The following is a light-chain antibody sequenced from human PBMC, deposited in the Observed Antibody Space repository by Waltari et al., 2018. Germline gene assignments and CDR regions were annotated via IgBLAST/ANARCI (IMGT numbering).Light chain of an antibody. J-gene: IGKJ1*01. CDR1: QSVIRW. V-gene: IGKV1-5*03. Sequence: DIQLTQSPSTLSASVGDRLTITCRASQSVIRWLAWYQQKPGKAPKLLIYATSVLESGVPSRFSGSGSGTDFTLTISSLQPDDFATYYCQQYDTDYRTFGQGTKVEIK. CDR2: ATS. CDR3: QQYDTDYRT.